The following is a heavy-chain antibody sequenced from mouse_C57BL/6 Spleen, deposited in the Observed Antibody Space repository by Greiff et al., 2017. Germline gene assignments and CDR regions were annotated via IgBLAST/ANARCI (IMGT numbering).Heavy chain of an antibody. J-gene: IGHJ3*01. V-gene: IGHV14-4*01. Sequence: VQLQQSGAELVRPGASVKLSCTASGFNIKDDYMHWVKQRPEQGLEWIGWIDPENGDTEYASKFQGKATITADTSSNTAYLQLSSLTSEDTAVYYCTTFYYCGSSYHFAYWGQGTLVTVSA. CDR1: GFNIKDDY. D-gene: IGHD1-1*01. CDR2: IDPENGDT. CDR3: TTFYYCGSSYHFAY.